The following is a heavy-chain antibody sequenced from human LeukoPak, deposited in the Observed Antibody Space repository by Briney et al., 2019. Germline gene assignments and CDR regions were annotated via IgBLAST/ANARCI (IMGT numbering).Heavy chain of an antibody. CDR2: IIPILGIA. CDR3: ARDCSSTSCAPTPDAFDI. Sequence: SVKVSCKASEYTFTGYYMHWVRQAPGQGLEWMGRIIPILGIANYAQKFQGRVTITADKSTSTAYMELSSLRSEDTAVYYCARDCSSTSCAPTPDAFDIWGQGTMVTVSS. J-gene: IGHJ3*02. D-gene: IGHD2-2*01. V-gene: IGHV1-69*04. CDR1: EYTFTGYY.